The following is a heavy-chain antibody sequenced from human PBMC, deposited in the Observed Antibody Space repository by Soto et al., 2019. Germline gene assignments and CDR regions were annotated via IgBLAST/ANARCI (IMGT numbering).Heavy chain of an antibody. V-gene: IGHV4-59*08. D-gene: IGHD5-12*01. CDR2: IYYSGST. CDR1: GGSISSYY. Sequence: SETLSLTCTVSGGSISSYYWSWIRQPPGKGLEWIGYIYYSGSTNYNPSLKSRVTISVDTSKNQFSLKLSSVTAADTAVYYCARLQVGDIVATTNFDYWGQGTLVTVSS. J-gene: IGHJ4*02. CDR3: ARLQVGDIVATTNFDY.